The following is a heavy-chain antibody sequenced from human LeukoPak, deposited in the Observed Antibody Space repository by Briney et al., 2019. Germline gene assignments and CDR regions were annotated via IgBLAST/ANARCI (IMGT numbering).Heavy chain of an antibody. CDR1: GFTVSNNY. Sequence: GGSLRLSCTASGFTVSNNYMTWVRQAPGKGLVWVSRVNPQGSGTSYTDSVKGRFTISRDNAKDALHLRMDNLRVEDTAVYYCARARWSSTGWFLGYWGQGTLVIVSS. CDR2: VNPQGSGT. J-gene: IGHJ4*02. CDR3: ARARWSSTGWFLGY. D-gene: IGHD6-19*01. V-gene: IGHV3-74*01.